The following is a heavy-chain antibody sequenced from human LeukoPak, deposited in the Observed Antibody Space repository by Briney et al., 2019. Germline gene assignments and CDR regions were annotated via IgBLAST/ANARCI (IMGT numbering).Heavy chain of an antibody. Sequence: GASVKVSCKASGYTFTSYYMHWVRQAPGQGLEWMGWISAYNGNTNYAQKLQGRVTMTTDTSTSTAYMELRSLRSDDTAVYYCARDILGGTTNFDYWGQGTLVTVSS. CDR2: ISAYNGNT. J-gene: IGHJ4*02. V-gene: IGHV1-18*04. CDR3: ARDILGGTTNFDY. D-gene: IGHD1-7*01. CDR1: GYTFTSYY.